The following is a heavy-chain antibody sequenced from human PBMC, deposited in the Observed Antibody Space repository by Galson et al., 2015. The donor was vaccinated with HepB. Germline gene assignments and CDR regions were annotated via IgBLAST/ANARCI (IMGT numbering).Heavy chain of an antibody. Sequence: SLRLSCAGSAFTFRSFGMHWVRQAPGKGLEWVAVIWYDGNNKSYADSVQGRFTISRDNSRNTLYLQMSSLRVEDTAVYYCARGGGDIAVAPAAIRAFDFWGQGTLVTVSS. D-gene: IGHD2-2*01. CDR3: ARGGGDIAVAPAAIRAFDF. CDR1: AFTFRSFG. J-gene: IGHJ3*01. CDR2: IWYDGNNK. V-gene: IGHV3-33*01.